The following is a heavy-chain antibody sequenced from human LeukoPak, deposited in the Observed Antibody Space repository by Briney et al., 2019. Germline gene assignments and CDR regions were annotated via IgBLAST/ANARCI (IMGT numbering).Heavy chain of an antibody. CDR3: AKDVGYCSGGSCYPDYYYYYMDV. CDR1: GFTFSSYG. V-gene: IGHV3-30*02. Sequence: PGGSLRLSCAASGFTFSSYGMHWVRQAPGKGLEWVAFIRYDGSNKYYADSVKGRFTISRDNSKNTLYLQMNSLRAEDTAVYYCAKDVGYCSGGSCYPDYYYYYMDVWGKGTTFTISS. J-gene: IGHJ6*03. D-gene: IGHD2-15*01. CDR2: IRYDGSNK.